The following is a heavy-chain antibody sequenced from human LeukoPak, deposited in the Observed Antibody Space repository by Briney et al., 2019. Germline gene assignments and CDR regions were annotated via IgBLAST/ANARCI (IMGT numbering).Heavy chain of an antibody. D-gene: IGHD2-15*01. Sequence: GGSPRLSCAPSGFTFSSYAMSWVRQAPGRGLEWVSGVSGSGDSPYHADSVKGRFTISRDNSKNTLYLHMNNLRAEDTALYFCAKGAGVTCYSSIDSWGQGTLVTVSS. V-gene: IGHV3-23*01. J-gene: IGHJ5*01. CDR2: VSGSGDSP. CDR1: GFTFSSYA. CDR3: AKGAGVTCYSSIDS.